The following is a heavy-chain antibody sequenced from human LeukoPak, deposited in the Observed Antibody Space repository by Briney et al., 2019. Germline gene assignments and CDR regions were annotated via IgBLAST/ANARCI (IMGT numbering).Heavy chain of an antibody. Sequence: ASVKVSCKASGYTFIDYYIHWVRQAPGQGLEWMGWINPNSGGTKNAQKFQGRVTMTRDTSISTAYMELSRLRSDDTAVYYCARERVATINDYYYYYMDVWGKGTTVTVSS. V-gene: IGHV1-2*02. CDR3: ARERVATINDYYYYYMDV. J-gene: IGHJ6*03. CDR2: INPNSGGT. D-gene: IGHD5-12*01. CDR1: GYTFIDYY.